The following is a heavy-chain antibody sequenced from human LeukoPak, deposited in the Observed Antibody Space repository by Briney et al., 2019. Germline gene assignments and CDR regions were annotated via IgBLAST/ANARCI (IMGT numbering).Heavy chain of an antibody. V-gene: IGHV3-15*04. Sequence: GGSLRLSCAASGFTFTSYWMSWVRQVPGKGLEWVGQTVSEIDGGTTDYAAPVKGRFTISRDDSKSTLYLQMNSLKIEDTAVYYCTTDEDWNYARKDVWGQGATVIVSS. CDR2: TVSEIDGGTT. J-gene: IGHJ6*02. D-gene: IGHD1-7*01. CDR3: TTDEDWNYARKDV. CDR1: GFTFTSYW.